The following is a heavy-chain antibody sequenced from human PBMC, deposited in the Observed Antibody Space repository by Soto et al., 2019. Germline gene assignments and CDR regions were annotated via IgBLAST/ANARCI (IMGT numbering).Heavy chain of an antibody. V-gene: IGHV5-51*01. CDR2: IYPGDSDT. D-gene: IGHD1-7*01. CDR3: ASPFRTGTTWLGACDT. J-gene: IGHJ3*02. CDR1: GYSFTSYW. Sequence: GDSLKISCKGSGYSFTSYWIGWVRQMPGKGLEWMGIIYPGDSDTRYSPSFQGQVTISADKSISTASLQWSSLKASDTAMYYCASPFRTGTTWLGACDTWGQGTMSIVSS.